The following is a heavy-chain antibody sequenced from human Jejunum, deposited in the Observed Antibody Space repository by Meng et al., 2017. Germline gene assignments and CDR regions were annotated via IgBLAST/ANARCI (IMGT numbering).Heavy chain of an antibody. D-gene: IGHD3-10*01. Sequence: HVHLQGSGPGLVKSSGTLSLTCAVSGDFTSSSDRWTWVRQAPGRGLEWIGEVWHSGATYYNPSLESRLTISIDTSNNRFSLELSSATAADTAVYYCARGVLERYFDYWGQGALVTVSS. J-gene: IGHJ4*02. V-gene: IGHV4-4*02. CDR2: VWHSGAT. CDR1: GDFTSSSDR. CDR3: ARGVLERYFDY.